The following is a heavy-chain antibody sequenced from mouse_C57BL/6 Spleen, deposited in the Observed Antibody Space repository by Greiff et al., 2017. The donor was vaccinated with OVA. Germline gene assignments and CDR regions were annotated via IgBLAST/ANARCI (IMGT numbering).Heavy chain of an antibody. Sequence: QVQLQQPGAELVRPGSSVKLSCKASGYTFTSYWMHWVKQRPIQGLEWIGNIDPSDSETHYNQKFKDKATLTVDKSSSTAYMQLSSLTSEDSAFYYCATDRDYAMDYWGQGTSVTVSS. CDR1: GYTFTSYW. V-gene: IGHV1-52*01. CDR2: IDPSDSET. J-gene: IGHJ4*01. CDR3: ATDRDYAMDY.